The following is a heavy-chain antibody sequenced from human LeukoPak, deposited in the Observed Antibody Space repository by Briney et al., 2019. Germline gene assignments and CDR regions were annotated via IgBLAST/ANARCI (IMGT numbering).Heavy chain of an antibody. CDR2: ISYDGSNK. CDR1: GFTFSSYA. CDR3: ATYRQVLLPFES. V-gene: IGHV3-30*04. D-gene: IGHD2-8*02. Sequence: GGSLRLSCAASGFTFSSYAMHWVRQAPGKGLEWVAVISYDGSNKKYGDSVKGRFTISRDNSKNTLDLQMNSLRAEDTAIYYCATYRQVLLPFESWGQGTLVTVSS. J-gene: IGHJ4*02.